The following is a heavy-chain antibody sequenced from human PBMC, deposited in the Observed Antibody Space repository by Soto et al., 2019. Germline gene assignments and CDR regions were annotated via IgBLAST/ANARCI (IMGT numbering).Heavy chain of an antibody. CDR1: GFTFSSYA. CDR3: AKDGSSSSL. J-gene: IGHJ4*02. CDR2: ISDSGGST. Sequence: GGSLRLSWAASGFTFSSYAMSGVRQAPGKGLGWVSAISDSGGSTYYADSVKGRFTISRDNSKNTLYLQMNSLRAEDTAVYYCAKDGSSSSLWGQGTLVRVSS. V-gene: IGHV3-23*01. D-gene: IGHD6-13*01.